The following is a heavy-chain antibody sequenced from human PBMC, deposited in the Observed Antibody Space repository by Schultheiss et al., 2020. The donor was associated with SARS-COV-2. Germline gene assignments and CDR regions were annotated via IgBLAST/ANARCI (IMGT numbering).Heavy chain of an antibody. Sequence: GGSLRLSCAASGFTFSKYALSWVRQAPGKGLEWVSGISWNSGSIDYADSVKGRFTISRDNAKNSLYLQMNSLGVEDTALYYCAKDVYYYDSGANPRAFDIWGQGTMVTVSS. CDR3: AKDVYYYDSGANPRAFDI. CDR2: ISWNSGSI. V-gene: IGHV3-9*01. J-gene: IGHJ3*02. D-gene: IGHD3-10*01. CDR1: GFTFSKYA.